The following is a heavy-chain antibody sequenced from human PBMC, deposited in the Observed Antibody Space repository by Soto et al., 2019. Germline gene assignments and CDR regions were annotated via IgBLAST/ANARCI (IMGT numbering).Heavy chain of an antibody. V-gene: IGHV3-33*01. J-gene: IGHJ4*02. D-gene: IGHD2-15*01. CDR1: GFTFSSYG. CDR2: IWYDGSNK. Sequence: VQLVESGGGVVQPGRSLRLSCAASGFTFSSYGMHWVRQAPGKGLEWVAVIWYDGSNKYYADSVKGRFTISRDNSKNTLYLQMNSLRAEDTAVYYCARSSCSGGSCYQDYFDYWGQGTLVTVSS. CDR3: ARSSCSGGSCYQDYFDY.